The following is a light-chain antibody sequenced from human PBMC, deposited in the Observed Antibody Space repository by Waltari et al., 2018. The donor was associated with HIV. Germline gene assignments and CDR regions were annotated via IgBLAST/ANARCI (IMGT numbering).Light chain of an antibody. CDR2: GPS. V-gene: IGKV3-11*01. CDR1: QSLNSH. Sequence: EIVLPQSPATLPLSPGERAILPCRDSQSLNSHLAWYQQKSGQPPRLLIYGPSIRAAGTPGRFSGSGSGTEFTLTISDVKPDDFAIYYCQQRSSWPSLTFGGGTRVEIK. CDR3: QQRSSWPSLT. J-gene: IGKJ4*01.